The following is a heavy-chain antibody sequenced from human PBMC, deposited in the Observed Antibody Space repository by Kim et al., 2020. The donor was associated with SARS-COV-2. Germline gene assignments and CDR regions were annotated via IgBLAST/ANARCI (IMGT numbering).Heavy chain of an antibody. Sequence: ASVKVSCKASGYRFTSYAIAWVRQAPGQRLEWMGWVNTGNGDTRYSQRFQDRVTMTRDTSADTAYMELSSLTSDDTAVYYCARGAHGSGTYQRLYFYY. V-gene: IGHV1-3*04. CDR2: VNTGNGDT. J-gene: IGHJ6*01. CDR3: ARGAHGSGTYQRLYFYY. D-gene: IGHD3-10*01. CDR1: GYRFTSYA.